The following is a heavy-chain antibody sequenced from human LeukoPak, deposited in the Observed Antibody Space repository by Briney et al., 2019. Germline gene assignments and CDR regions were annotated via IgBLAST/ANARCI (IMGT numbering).Heavy chain of an antibody. CDR2: ISYDGGEK. J-gene: IGHJ5*02. CDR1: GFIFSRFG. Sequence: GTSLRLSCAASGFIFSRFGMHWVRQAPGKGLEWVGVISYDGGEKYYADSVKGRFTISRDNSKNTLFLQINSVRPEDRAVYYFAKGEHDRGSLNWFDPWGQGNLVIVSS. V-gene: IGHV3-30*18. CDR3: AKGEHDRGSLNWFDP. D-gene: IGHD1-26*01.